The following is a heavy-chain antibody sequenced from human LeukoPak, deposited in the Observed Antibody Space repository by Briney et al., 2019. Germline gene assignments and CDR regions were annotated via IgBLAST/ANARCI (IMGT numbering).Heavy chain of an antibody. CDR2: VDPSDSYT. V-gene: IGHV5-10-1*01. D-gene: IGHD3-9*01. J-gene: IGHJ4*02. Sequence: MHGESLKISCKGSGYSFTSYWISWVRKMPGKGLEWMGRVDPSDSYTNYRPSFQGDVTISADKSISTAYLRWNSLKASDTAMYYCARGDILTGYYWVYWGQGTLVTVSS. CDR1: GYSFTSYW. CDR3: ARGDILTGYYWVY.